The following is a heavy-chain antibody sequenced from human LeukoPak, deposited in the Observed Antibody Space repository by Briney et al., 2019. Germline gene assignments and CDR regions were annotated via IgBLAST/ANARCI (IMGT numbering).Heavy chain of an antibody. CDR1: GIILSRYG. CDR2: IWFDGTKK. CDR3: ATDSSGQMGRLDY. D-gene: IGHD3-22*01. J-gene: IGHJ4*02. Sequence: PGGSLRLSCAASGIILSRYGMLWVRQAPGKGLEWVAVIWFDGTKKYYADSLKGRFTISRDNSKNTLYLQMNSLRAEDTAVYYCATDSSGQMGRLDYWGQGTLVTVSS. V-gene: IGHV3-33*01.